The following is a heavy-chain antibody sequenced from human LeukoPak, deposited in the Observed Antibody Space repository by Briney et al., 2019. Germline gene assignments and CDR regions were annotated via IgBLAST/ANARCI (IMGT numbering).Heavy chain of an antibody. CDR2: IYPGDSDT. CDR3: ARLDHDAAAGTGIDY. CDR1: GYSFTSYW. J-gene: IGHJ4*02. V-gene: IGHV5-51*01. D-gene: IGHD6-13*01. Sequence: GESLKISCKGSGYSFTSYWIGWVRQMPGKGLEWMGIIYPGDSDTRYSPSFQGQVTISADKSISTAYLQWSSLKASDTAMYYCARLDHDAAAGTGIDYWGQGTLVTVSS.